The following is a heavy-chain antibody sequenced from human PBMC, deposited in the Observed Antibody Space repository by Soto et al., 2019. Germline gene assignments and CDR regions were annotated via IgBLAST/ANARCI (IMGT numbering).Heavy chain of an antibody. CDR1: GGSISSGGYS. D-gene: IGHD1-26*01. V-gene: IGHV4-30-2*01. Sequence: QLQLQESGSGLVKPSQTLSLTCAVSGGSISSGGYSWSWIRQPPGKGLEWIGYIYHSGSTYYNPSLKSRVTISVDRSTNQFSLKLSSVTAADTAVYYCAGAHSYFVGYFPPYYFDYWGQGTLVTVSS. J-gene: IGHJ4*02. CDR2: IYHSGST. CDR3: AGAHSYFVGYFPPYYFDY.